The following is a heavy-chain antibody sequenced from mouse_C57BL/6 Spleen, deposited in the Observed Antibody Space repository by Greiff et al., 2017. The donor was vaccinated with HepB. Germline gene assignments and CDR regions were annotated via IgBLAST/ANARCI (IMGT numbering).Heavy chain of an antibody. CDR1: GYAFTNYL. CDR2: INPGSGGT. D-gene: IGHD1-1*02. V-gene: IGHV1-54*01. Sequence: QVQLQQSGAELVRPGTSVKVSCKASGYAFTNYLIEWVKQRPGQGLEWIGVINPGSGGTNYNEKFKGKATLTADKSSSTAYMQLSSLTSDDSAVYFCARRGIGSPFAYWGQGTLVTVSA. CDR3: ARRGIGSPFAY. J-gene: IGHJ3*01.